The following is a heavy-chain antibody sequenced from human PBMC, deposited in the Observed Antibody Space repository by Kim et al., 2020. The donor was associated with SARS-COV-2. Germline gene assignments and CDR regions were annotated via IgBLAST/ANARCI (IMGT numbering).Heavy chain of an antibody. V-gene: IGHV3-66*01. CDR2: LYSGGST. J-gene: IGHJ4*02. D-gene: IGHD6-19*01. CDR1: GFTVSSNY. Sequence: GGSLRLSCAASGFTVSSNYMSWVRQAPVKGLVWVSVLYSGGSTYYADSVKGRFTIFRDNSKNTLYLQMNSLRAEDTAVYYCARDLRCSGWYYFDYWGQGT. CDR3: ARDLRCSGWYYFDY.